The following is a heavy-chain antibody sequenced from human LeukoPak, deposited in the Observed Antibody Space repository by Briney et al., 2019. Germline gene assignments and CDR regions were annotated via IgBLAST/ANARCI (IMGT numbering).Heavy chain of an antibody. CDR3: ARLIMITFGGVSRFDP. Sequence: GESLKISCKGSGYSFTSYWIGWVRQMPGKGLEWMGIIYPGDSDTRYSPSFQGQVTISADKSISTAYLQWSSLKASDTAMYYCARLIMITFGGVSRFDPWGQGTLVTVSS. D-gene: IGHD3-16*01. J-gene: IGHJ5*02. CDR1: GYSFTSYW. V-gene: IGHV5-51*01. CDR2: IYPGDSDT.